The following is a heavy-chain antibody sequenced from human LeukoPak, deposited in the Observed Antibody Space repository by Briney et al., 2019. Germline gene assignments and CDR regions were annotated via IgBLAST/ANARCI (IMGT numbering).Heavy chain of an antibody. CDR2: INHSGST. D-gene: IGHD2-2*02. J-gene: IGHJ4*02. Sequence: SETLSLTCAVYGGSFSGYYWSWIRQPPGKGLEWIGEINHSGSTNYNPSLKGRVTISVDTSKNQFSLKLSSVTAADTAVYYCARGVKPLGYCSSTSCYTRSYYFDYWGQGTLVTVSS. V-gene: IGHV4-34*01. CDR1: GGSFSGYY. CDR3: ARGVKPLGYCSSTSCYTRSYYFDY.